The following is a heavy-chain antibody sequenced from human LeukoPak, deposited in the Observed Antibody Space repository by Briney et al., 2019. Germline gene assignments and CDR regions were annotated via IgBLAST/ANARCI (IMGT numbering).Heavy chain of an antibody. D-gene: IGHD3-10*01. CDR3: VRGFRGGPFDY. CDR1: AFTFDDYG. V-gene: IGHV3-20*03. J-gene: IGHJ4*02. Sequence: PGGYLRLSSAASAFTFDDYGMSWVRPAPGKGLEWGSGINRNGGSTGYADSVKGRFTISRDNAKNSLYLQMSSLRAEATALYYCVRGFRGGPFDYWGQGTLVTVSS. CDR2: INRNGGST.